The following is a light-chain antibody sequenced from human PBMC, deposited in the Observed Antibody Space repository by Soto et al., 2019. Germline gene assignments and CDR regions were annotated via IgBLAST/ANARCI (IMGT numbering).Light chain of an antibody. Sequence: EIVLTQSPGTLSLSPGERATLSCRASQSVSSSYLAWYQQKPGQAPRLLIYGASSRATGIPDRFSGSGSGTEFTLTISRLEPEDFAVYYFQQYGSSPSYTFGQGTKLEIK. CDR1: QSVSSSY. V-gene: IGKV3-20*01. CDR3: QQYGSSPSYT. J-gene: IGKJ2*01. CDR2: GAS.